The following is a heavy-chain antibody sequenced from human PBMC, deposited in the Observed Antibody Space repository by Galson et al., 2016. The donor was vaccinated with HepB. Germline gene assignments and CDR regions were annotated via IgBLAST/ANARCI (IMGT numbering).Heavy chain of an antibody. V-gene: IGHV3-21*01. CDR2: ISSNNYI. J-gene: IGHJ6*02. CDR1: GFTFSSYS. D-gene: IGHD2-15*01. CDR3: AKDPGHCSCGVCYSPRGMDV. Sequence: SLRLSCAASGFTFSSYSLNWVRQAPGKGLEWVSFISSNNYIYYADSVQGRFTISRDHAKNSLYLQMHSLRAEDTAVYYCAKDPGHCSCGVCYSPRGMDVWGQGTTVTVSS.